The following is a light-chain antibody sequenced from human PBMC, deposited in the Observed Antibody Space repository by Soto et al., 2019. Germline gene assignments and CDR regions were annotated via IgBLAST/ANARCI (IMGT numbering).Light chain of an antibody. V-gene: IGKV3-20*01. Sequence: ILLTQSPGTLSLSPGERATLSFRASQSVVSSYVAWYQQTPGQAPRLLIYGSSNRATGIPGRFSVSGSGTDFTLTISRLEPEDFAVYYCQQYGHSPWTFGQGTKVDIK. CDR3: QQYGHSPWT. J-gene: IGKJ1*01. CDR1: QSVVSSY. CDR2: GSS.